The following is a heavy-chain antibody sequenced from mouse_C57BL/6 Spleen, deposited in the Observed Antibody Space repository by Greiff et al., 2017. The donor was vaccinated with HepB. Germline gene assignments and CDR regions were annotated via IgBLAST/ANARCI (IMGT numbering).Heavy chain of an antibody. V-gene: IGHV1-53*01. D-gene: IGHD2-3*01. J-gene: IGHJ4*01. Sequence: QVQLQQSGTELVKPGASVKLSCKASGYTFTSYWMHWVKQRPGQGLEWIGNINPSNGGTNYNEKFKSKATLTVDKSSSTAYMQLSSLTSEDSAVYYCARGDGSYYAMDYWGQGTSVTVSS. CDR2: INPSNGGT. CDR3: ARGDGSYYAMDY. CDR1: GYTFTSYW.